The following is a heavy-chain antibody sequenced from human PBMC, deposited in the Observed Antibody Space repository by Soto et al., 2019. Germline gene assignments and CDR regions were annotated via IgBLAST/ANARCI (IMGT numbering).Heavy chain of an antibody. Sequence: QVQLQESGPGLVKPSETLSLTCAFSGDSISSDDWWTWVRQPPGKGLEWIGEVYHTGSTNYNPSLKSRINLSVDQSNHPFSPKLTSVTAADTAIYYCASAAWYRLNYWGQGSLVAVSS. J-gene: IGHJ4*02. CDR1: GDSISSDDW. CDR2: VYHTGST. CDR3: ASAAWYRLNY. V-gene: IGHV4-4*02. D-gene: IGHD6-13*01.